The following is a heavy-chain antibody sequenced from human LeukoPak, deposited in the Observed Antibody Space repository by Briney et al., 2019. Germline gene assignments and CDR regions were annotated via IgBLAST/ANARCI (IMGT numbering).Heavy chain of an antibody. Sequence: PGGSLRLSCAASGFNFSNYWMSWVGQAEGKGLEWVANIKSDLSKIYYLDSVKGRFTVSRDNAKDLLYLQMNSLRADDTAVYFCARDGWTFDNWGQGTLVTVSS. CDR3: ARDGWTFDN. D-gene: IGHD2-15*01. CDR2: IKSDLSKI. J-gene: IGHJ4*02. CDR1: GFNFSNYW. V-gene: IGHV3-7*05.